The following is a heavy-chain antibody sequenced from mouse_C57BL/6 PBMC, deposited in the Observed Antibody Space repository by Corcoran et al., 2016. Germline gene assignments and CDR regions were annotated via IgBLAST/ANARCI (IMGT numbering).Heavy chain of an antibody. CDR2: INPNNGGT. CDR1: GYTFTDYY. J-gene: IGHJ2*01. CDR3: ARKGYDYDGPYYFDY. V-gene: IGHV1-26*01. Sequence: EVQLQQSGPELVKPGASVKISCKASGYTFTDYYMNWVKQSHGKSLEWIGDINPNNGGTSYNQKFKGKATLTVDKSSSTAYMELRSLTSEDSAVYYCARKGYDYDGPYYFDYWGQGTTLTVSS. D-gene: IGHD2-4*01.